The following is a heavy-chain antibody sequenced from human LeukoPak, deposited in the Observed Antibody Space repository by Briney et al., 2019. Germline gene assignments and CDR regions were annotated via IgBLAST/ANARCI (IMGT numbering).Heavy chain of an antibody. CDR3: ARGTDFWFDP. J-gene: IGHJ5*02. D-gene: IGHD3-3*01. Sequence: SETLSLTCTVSGGSVSSGSYYWSWIRQPPGKGLEWIGYIYYSGSTNYNPSLKSRVTISVDTSKNQFSLKLSSVTAADTAVYYCARGTDFWFDPWGQGTLVTVSS. CDR2: IYYSGST. CDR1: GGSVSSGSYY. V-gene: IGHV4-61*01.